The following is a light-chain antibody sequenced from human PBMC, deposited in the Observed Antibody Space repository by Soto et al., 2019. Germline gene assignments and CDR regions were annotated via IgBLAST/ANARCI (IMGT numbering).Light chain of an antibody. CDR2: KAS. J-gene: IGKJ1*01. CDR1: QSISSW. Sequence: DIQMTQSPSTLSASXGXXXXIXXLASQSISSWLAWYQQKPGKAPKLLIYKASSLESGVPSRFSGSGSGTEFTLTISSLQPDDFATYYCQQYNSYSRTFGQGTKVDI. V-gene: IGKV1-5*03. CDR3: QQYNSYSRT.